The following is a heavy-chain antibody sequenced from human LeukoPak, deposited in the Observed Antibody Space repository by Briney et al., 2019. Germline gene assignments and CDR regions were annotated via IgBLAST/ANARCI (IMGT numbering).Heavy chain of an antibody. CDR2: IYPGDSDT. CDR3: ARIPPLSSSWYYFDY. D-gene: IGHD6-13*01. V-gene: IGHV5-51*01. CDR1: GYSFTSYW. J-gene: IGHJ4*02. Sequence: GESLKVSCKGSGYSFTSYWIGWVRQMPGKGLEWMGIIYPGDSDTRYSPSFQGQVTISADKSISTAYLQWSSLKASDTAMYYCARIPPLSSSWYYFDYWGQGTLVTVSS.